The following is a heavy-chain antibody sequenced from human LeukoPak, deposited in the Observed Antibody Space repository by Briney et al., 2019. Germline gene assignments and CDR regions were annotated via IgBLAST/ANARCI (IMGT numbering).Heavy chain of an antibody. Sequence: SGGSLRLSCAASGFAFLSHVMIWVRRPPGKGLEWVSIVSGVGGSTYYADSVKGRFTISRDNSKDTLYLQLNSLRAEDTAVYYCAKAYYYDSSGYSPTDHDAYDVWGQGTMVTVSS. J-gene: IGHJ3*01. V-gene: IGHV3-23*01. CDR2: VSGVGGST. D-gene: IGHD3-22*01. CDR1: GFAFLSHV. CDR3: AKAYYYDSSGYSPTDHDAYDV.